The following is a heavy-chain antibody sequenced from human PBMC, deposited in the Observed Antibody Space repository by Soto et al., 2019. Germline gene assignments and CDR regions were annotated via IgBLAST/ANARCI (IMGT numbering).Heavy chain of an antibody. CDR3: ARVLVCSGGSCYGNWFDP. CDR1: GGSISSYY. Sequence: SETLSSTWTVSGGSISSYYWSWMGQPAGKGLEWIGRIYTSGSTNYNPSLKSRVTMSVDTSKNQFSLKLSSVTAADTPVYYCARVLVCSGGSCYGNWFDPWGQGTLVTVSS. V-gene: IGHV4-4*07. J-gene: IGHJ5*02. CDR2: IYTSGST. D-gene: IGHD2-15*01.